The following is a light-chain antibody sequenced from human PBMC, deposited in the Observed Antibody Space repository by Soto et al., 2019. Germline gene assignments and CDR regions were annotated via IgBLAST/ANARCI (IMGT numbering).Light chain of an antibody. CDR3: QQYNTFSRT. V-gene: IGKV1-5*03. Sequence: EIQITKSPSTLSASVGDRVTITCRASQSISSWLAWYQQKPGKAPNLLIYKASILRSGVPSRFSGSGSGTKFTLTISNLQPDDFATYYCQQYNTFSRTFGQGTKVDIK. CDR2: KAS. CDR1: QSISSW. J-gene: IGKJ1*01.